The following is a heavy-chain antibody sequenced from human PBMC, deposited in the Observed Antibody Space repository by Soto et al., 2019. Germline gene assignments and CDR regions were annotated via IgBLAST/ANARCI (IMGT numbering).Heavy chain of an antibody. V-gene: IGHV1-8*02. J-gene: IGHJ4*02. D-gene: IGHD3-22*01. CDR2: MNPNSGNT. CDR1: GYTFTSYD. Sequence: ASVKVSCKASGYTFTSYDINWVRQATGQGLEWMGWMNPNSGNTGYAQKFQGRVTMTRNTSISTAYMELSSLRSEDTAVYYCARGPQDYYYDSSGYYLDYWGQATLVTVSS. CDR3: ARGPQDYYYDSSGYYLDY.